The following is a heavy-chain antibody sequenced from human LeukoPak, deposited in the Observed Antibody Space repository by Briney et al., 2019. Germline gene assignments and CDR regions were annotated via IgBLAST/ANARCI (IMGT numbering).Heavy chain of an antibody. V-gene: IGHV4-4*07. CDR2: IYTSGST. CDR1: GGSISSYY. Sequence: ASETLSLTCTVSGGSISSYYWSWIRQPAGKGLEWIGRIYTSGSTNYNPSLKSRVTMSVDTSKNQFSLKLSSVTAADTAVYYCVREWVYYDSSGYYYPNAFDIWGQGTMVTVSS. CDR3: VREWVYYDSSGYYYPNAFDI. D-gene: IGHD3-22*01. J-gene: IGHJ3*02.